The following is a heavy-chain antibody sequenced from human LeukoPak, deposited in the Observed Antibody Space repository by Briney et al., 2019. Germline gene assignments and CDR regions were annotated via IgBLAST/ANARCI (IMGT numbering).Heavy chain of an antibody. V-gene: IGHV1-8*01. D-gene: IGHD4-17*01. J-gene: IGHJ5*02. CDR3: ARSYGEQQNWFDP. CDR1: GYTFTSYD. CDR2: MNSNSGKT. Sequence: ASVKVSCKASGYTFTSYDINWVRQATGQGLEWMGWMNSNSGKTGYSQKFQGRVTMTRNTSISTVYMEVSSLRSEDTAVYYCARSYGEQQNWFDPWGQGTLVTVSS.